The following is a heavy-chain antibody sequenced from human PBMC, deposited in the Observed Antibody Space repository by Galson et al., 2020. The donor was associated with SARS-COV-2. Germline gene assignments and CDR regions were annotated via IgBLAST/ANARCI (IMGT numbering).Heavy chain of an antibody. Sequence: GGSLRLSCAASGFTFSSYSMNWVRQAPGKGLEWVSSISSSSYIYYADSVKGRFTISRDNAKNSLYLQMNSLRAEDTAVYYCAREGRDYGGRSAFDIWGQGTMVTVSS. D-gene: IGHD4-17*01. CDR2: ISSSSYI. J-gene: IGHJ3*02. CDR3: AREGRDYGGRSAFDI. CDR1: GFTFSSYS. V-gene: IGHV3-21*01.